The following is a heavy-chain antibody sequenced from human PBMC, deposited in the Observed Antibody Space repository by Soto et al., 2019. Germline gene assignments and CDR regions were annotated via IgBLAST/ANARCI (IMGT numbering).Heavy chain of an antibody. CDR3: ARTYHYDSLCKSYFSYGMDF. D-gene: IGHD3-22*01. Sequence: QVQLVQSGAEVKQPGSSVKVSCKASGGTFDNYAITWVRQAPGQGLEWMAGIIPMFDSANYAEKFQDRVTITADETTSTVYMDVRSIRSEDTAMYYCARTYHYDSLCKSYFSYGMDFWGQGTTVTVSS. J-gene: IGHJ6*02. CDR2: IIPMFDSA. CDR1: GGTFDNYA. V-gene: IGHV1-69*12.